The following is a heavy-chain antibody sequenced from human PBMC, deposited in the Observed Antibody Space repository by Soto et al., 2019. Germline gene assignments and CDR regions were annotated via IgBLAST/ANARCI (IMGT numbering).Heavy chain of an antibody. CDR1: GFTFSSYA. D-gene: IGHD3-3*01. CDR2: ISGSGGST. Sequence: GGSLRLSCAASGFTFSSYAMSWVRQAPGKGLEWVSAISGSGGSTYYADSVKGRFTISRDNSKNTLYLQMNSLRAEDTAVYYCASLLALRFLEGPYYFDYWGQGTLVTVSS. V-gene: IGHV3-23*01. CDR3: ASLLALRFLEGPYYFDY. J-gene: IGHJ4*02.